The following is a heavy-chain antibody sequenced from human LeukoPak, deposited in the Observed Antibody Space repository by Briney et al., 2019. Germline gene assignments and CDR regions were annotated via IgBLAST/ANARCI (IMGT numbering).Heavy chain of an antibody. CDR2: IYHSGNT. D-gene: IGHD3-22*01. V-gene: IGHV4-38-2*02. J-gene: IGHJ4*02. CDR1: GYSISSGYY. Sequence: SETLSLTCSVSGYSISSGYYWGWIRQPPGKGLEWIGRIYHSGNTYYNPSLKSRVTMSVDTSKNQFSLKLSSVTAADTAVYYCARAGTAYYDSSGYLDYWGQGTLVTVSS. CDR3: ARAGTAYYDSSGYLDY.